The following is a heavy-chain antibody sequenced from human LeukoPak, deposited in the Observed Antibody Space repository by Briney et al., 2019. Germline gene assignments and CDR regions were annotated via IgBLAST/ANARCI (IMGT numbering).Heavy chain of an antibody. CDR3: ARDGWELGDY. CDR2: IYHSGIT. V-gene: IGHV4-4*02. D-gene: IGHD3-10*01. CDR1: GGSISSSNW. Sequence: ASETLSLTCAVSGGSISSSNWWSWVRPPPGKGLEWIGEIYHSGITHYNPSLKSRVTISVDMSTNQFSLRLSSVTAADTAVYYCARDGWELGDYWGQGTLVTVSS. J-gene: IGHJ4*02.